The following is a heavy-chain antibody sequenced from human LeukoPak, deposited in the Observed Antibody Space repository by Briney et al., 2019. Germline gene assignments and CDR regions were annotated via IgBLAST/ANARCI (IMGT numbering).Heavy chain of an antibody. Sequence: PGGSLRLSCTASGFIFSHAWMNWVRQAPGKGLEWVSAISGSGGSTYYADSVKGRFTSSRDNSKNTLYLQMNSLRAEDTAVYYCAKDWWIPLTYFDYWGQGTLVTVSS. CDR2: ISGSGGST. V-gene: IGHV3-23*01. J-gene: IGHJ4*02. D-gene: IGHD5-18*01. CDR3: AKDWWIPLTYFDY. CDR1: GFIFSHAW.